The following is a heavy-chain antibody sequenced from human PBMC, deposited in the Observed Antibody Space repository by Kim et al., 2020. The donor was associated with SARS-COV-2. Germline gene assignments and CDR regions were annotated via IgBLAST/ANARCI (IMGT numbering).Heavy chain of an antibody. CDR1: GYNFPSYW. V-gene: IGHV5-10-1*01. J-gene: IGHJ3*02. CDR3: ARRIRGLDPPSDVFDI. D-gene: IGHD3-10*01. CDR2: IDPSDSYV. Sequence: GESLKISCKGSGYNFPSYWITWVRQIPGKGLEWMGRIDPSDSYVNYSPSFQGHVTISADKSITTAYLQWSSLKVSDTAMYFCARRIRGLDPPSDVFDIWGLGTMVTVSS.